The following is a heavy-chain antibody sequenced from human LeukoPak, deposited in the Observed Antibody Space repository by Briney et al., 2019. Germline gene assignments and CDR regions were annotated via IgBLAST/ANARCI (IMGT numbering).Heavy chain of an antibody. J-gene: IGHJ6*02. CDR2: ISSSGST. V-gene: IGHV3-11*01. CDR3: ARDPYGDYEVWLYGMDV. CDR1: GFTFSDYY. D-gene: IGHD4-17*01. Sequence: GGSLRLSCAASGFTFSDYYMSWIRQAPGKGLEWVSYISSSGSTYYADSVKGRFTISRDNSKNTLYLQMNSLRAEDTAVYYCARDPYGDYEVWLYGMDVWGQGTTVTVSS.